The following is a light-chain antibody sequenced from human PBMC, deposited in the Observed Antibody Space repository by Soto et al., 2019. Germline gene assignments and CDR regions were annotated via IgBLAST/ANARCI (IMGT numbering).Light chain of an antibody. Sequence: QSALTQPASVSGSPGQSITISCTGTSSDVGGYNYVSWYQQHPGKAPKLMIYDVSSRPSGVSNRFSGSKSGNTASLTISGLQAEDEADDYCSSYTSSSTLYVFGTGTKLTVL. CDR1: SSDVGGYNY. CDR2: DVS. V-gene: IGLV2-14*01. J-gene: IGLJ1*01. CDR3: SSYTSSSTLYV.